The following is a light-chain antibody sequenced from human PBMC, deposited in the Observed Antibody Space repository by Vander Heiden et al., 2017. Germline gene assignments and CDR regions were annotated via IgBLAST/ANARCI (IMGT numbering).Light chain of an antibody. CDR1: QSISSY. J-gene: IGKJ1*01. CDR3: QQSDRTPRT. CDR2: AAS. Sequence: DIQMTQSPSSLSALVGHRATITCRASQSISSYLNWYQQKPGKAPKLLIYAASSLQSGVPSRFSGSGSGTDFTLTISSLQPEDFATYYCQQSDRTPRTFGQGTKVEIK. V-gene: IGKV1-39*01.